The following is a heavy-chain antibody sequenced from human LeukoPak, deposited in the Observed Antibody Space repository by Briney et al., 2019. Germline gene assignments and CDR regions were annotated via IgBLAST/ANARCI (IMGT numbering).Heavy chain of an antibody. CDR1: GFTFRTYA. J-gene: IGHJ4*02. V-gene: IGHV3-23*01. CDR2: ISDSGGTT. CDR3: ARIGYSSSSFDY. Sequence: GGSLRLSCVASGFTFRTYAMSWVRQAPGKGLEWVSGISDSGGTTYYVDSVKGRFTISRDNSKNTLYLQMNSLRAEDTAVYYCARIGYSSSSFDYWGQGTLVTVSS. D-gene: IGHD6-6*01.